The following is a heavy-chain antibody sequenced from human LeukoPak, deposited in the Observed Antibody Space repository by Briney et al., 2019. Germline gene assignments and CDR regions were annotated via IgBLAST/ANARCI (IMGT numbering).Heavy chain of an antibody. CDR1: GYTFTGYY. CDR3: AREGYYYDSSGYSDY. D-gene: IGHD3-22*01. CDR2: INPNSGGT. V-gene: IGHV1-2*06. Sequence: ASVKVSCTASGYTFTGYYMHWVRQAPGQGLEWMGRINPNSGGTNYAQKFQGRVTMTRDTSISTAYMELSRLRSDDTAVYYCAREGYYYDSSGYSDYWGQGTLVTVSS. J-gene: IGHJ4*02.